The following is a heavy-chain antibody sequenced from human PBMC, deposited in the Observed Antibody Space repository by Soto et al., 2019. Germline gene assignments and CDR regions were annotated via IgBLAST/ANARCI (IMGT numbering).Heavy chain of an antibody. CDR2: INPSGGST. CDR3: AREGGGNNWFDP. D-gene: IGHD1-26*01. CDR1: GYTFTSYY. Sequence: QVQLVQSGAEVKKPGASVKGSCKASGYTFTSYYMHWVRQAPGQGLEWMGIINPSGGSTSYAQKFQGRVTMTRDTSTSTVYMELSSLRSEDTAVYYCAREGGGNNWFDPWGQGTLVTVSS. J-gene: IGHJ5*02. V-gene: IGHV1-46*01.